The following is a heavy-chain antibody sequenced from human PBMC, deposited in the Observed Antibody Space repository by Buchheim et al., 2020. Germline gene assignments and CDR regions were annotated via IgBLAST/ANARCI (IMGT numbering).Heavy chain of an antibody. Sequence: EVQLVESGGDFVKPGGSLRLSCAASGFTFSNVWMSWVRQAPGKGLEWVGRIRSKTDGGTTDYAAPVKGRFTISRDNAKNSLYLQMNSLRAEDTAVYYCARDLIAAAGNGMDVWGQGTT. CDR1: GFTFSNVW. CDR3: ARDLIAAAGNGMDV. CDR2: IRSKTDGGTT. J-gene: IGHJ6*02. D-gene: IGHD6-13*01. V-gene: IGHV3-15*01.